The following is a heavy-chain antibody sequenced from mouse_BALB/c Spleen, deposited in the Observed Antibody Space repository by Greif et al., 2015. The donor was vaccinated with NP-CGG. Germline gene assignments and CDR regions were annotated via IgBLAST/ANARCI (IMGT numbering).Heavy chain of an antibody. CDR3: ARKGTWDAMDY. Sequence: QVQLKDSGAELVRPGSSVKISCKASGYAFSSYWMNWVKQRPGQGLEWIGQIYPGDGDTNYNGKFKGKATLTADKSSSTAYMQLSSLTSEDSAVYFCARKGTWDAMDYWGQGTSVTVSS. CDR1: GYAFSSYW. V-gene: IGHV1-80*01. CDR2: IYPGDGDT. D-gene: IGHD3-1*01. J-gene: IGHJ4*01.